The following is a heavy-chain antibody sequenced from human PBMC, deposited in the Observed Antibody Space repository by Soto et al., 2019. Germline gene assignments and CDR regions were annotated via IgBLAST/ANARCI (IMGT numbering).Heavy chain of an antibody. Sequence: ASVKVSCKASGYTFTSYAMHWVRQAPGQRLEWMGWINAGNGNTKYSQKFQGRVTITRDTSASTAYMELSSLRSEETAVYYCARDFGIVGDTYDAFDIWGQGTMVTVSS. J-gene: IGHJ3*02. V-gene: IGHV1-3*01. D-gene: IGHD1-26*01. CDR1: GYTFTSYA. CDR3: ARDFGIVGDTYDAFDI. CDR2: INAGNGNT.